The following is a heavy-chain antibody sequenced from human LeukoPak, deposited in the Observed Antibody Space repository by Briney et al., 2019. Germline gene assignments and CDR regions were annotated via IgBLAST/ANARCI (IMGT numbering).Heavy chain of an antibody. J-gene: IGHJ6*03. CDR3: ARGGPYSSSWYSYYYYYYMDV. Sequence: ASVKVSCKASGYTFTGYYMHWVRQAPGQGLEWMGWINPNSGGTNYAQKFQGRVTMTRDTSISTAYMELSRLRSDDTAVYYCARGGPYSSSWYSYYYYYYMDVWGKGTTVTVSS. D-gene: IGHD6-13*01. CDR1: GYTFTGYY. CDR2: INPNSGGT. V-gene: IGHV1-2*02.